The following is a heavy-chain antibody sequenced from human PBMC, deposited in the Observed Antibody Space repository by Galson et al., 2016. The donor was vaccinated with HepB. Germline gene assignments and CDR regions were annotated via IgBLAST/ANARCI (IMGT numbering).Heavy chain of an antibody. CDR2: IYPGDSDT. Sequence: SGAEVNKPGESLRISCKGSGYIFRSYWIAWVRQTPGKGLECMGIIYPGDSDTRYSPSFQGQVTISVDKSINTAYLQWSSLASSDTAMYYCARQDSLWGHFDYWGQGSPVIVSS. V-gene: IGHV5-51*01. J-gene: IGHJ4*02. D-gene: IGHD3-10*01. CDR3: ARQDSLWGHFDY. CDR1: GYIFRSYW.